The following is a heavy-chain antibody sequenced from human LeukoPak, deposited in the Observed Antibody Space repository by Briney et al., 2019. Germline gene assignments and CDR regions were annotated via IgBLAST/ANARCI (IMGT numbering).Heavy chain of an antibody. Sequence: ASVTVSCKTSGYTFTSCDITWVRQAPGQGLEWMGWVSAYNGNTNYAQSLQGRVTMTTDTSTSTAYMELTSLRSDDTAVYYCARVESQPQRADYWGQGTLVTVSS. V-gene: IGHV1-18*01. CDR2: VSAYNGNT. D-gene: IGHD2-2*01. CDR3: ARVESQPQRADY. CDR1: GYTFTSCD. J-gene: IGHJ4*02.